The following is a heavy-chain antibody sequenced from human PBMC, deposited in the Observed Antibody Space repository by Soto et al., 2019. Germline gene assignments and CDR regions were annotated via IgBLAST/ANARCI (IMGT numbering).Heavy chain of an antibody. CDR2: ISWKSGSI. CDR1: GFTFDDYA. CDR3: AKDIKKRRSSWANWFDP. J-gene: IGHJ5*02. Sequence: EVQLVESGGGLVQPGRSLRLSCAASGFTFDDYAMHWVRQAPGKGLEWVSGISWKSGSIAYADSVKGRFTISRDNAKNSLYLQMNSLRAEDTALYYCAKDIKKRRSSWANWFDPWGQGTLVTVSS. V-gene: IGHV3-9*01. D-gene: IGHD6-13*01.